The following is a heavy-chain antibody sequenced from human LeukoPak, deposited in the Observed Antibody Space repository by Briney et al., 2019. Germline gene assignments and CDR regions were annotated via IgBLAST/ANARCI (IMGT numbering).Heavy chain of an antibody. J-gene: IGHJ6*03. CDR2: IYYSGST. V-gene: IGHV4-39*07. CDR3: ARVPYYYYYMDV. CDR1: GGSISSSSYY. Sequence: SETLSLTCTVSGGSISSSSYYWGWIRQPPGTGLEWLGSIYYSGSTYYNPSLKSRVTISVDTSKNQFSLKLSSVTAADTAVYYCARVPYYYYYMDVWGKGTTVTVSS.